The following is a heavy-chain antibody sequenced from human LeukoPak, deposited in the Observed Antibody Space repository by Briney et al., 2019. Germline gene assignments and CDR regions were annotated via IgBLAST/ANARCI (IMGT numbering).Heavy chain of an antibody. CDR3: TRTNYGDYNWFDP. J-gene: IGHJ5*02. V-gene: IGHV4-59*01. D-gene: IGHD4-17*01. Sequence: SETLSLTCTVSGGSISSYYWSWIRQPPGQGLEWIGYIHYSGSTKYNPSLKSRVTMSVDTSKNQFSLKVTSVTAADTAIYYCTRTNYGDYNWFDPWGQGTLVTVSS. CDR1: GGSISSYY. CDR2: IHYSGST.